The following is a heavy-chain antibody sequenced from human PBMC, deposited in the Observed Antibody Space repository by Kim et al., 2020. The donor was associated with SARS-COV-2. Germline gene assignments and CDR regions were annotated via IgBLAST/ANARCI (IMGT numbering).Heavy chain of an antibody. CDR3: ARDGYDYIWGSYRYD. D-gene: IGHD3-16*02. CDR2: IYYSGST. Sequence: SETLSLTCTVSGGSISSYYWSWIRQPPGKGLEWIGYIYYSGSTNYNPSLKSRVTISVDTSKNQFSLKLSSVTAADTAVYYCARDGYDYIWGSYRYDWGQG. CDR1: GGSISSYY. V-gene: IGHV4-59*01. J-gene: IGHJ1*01.